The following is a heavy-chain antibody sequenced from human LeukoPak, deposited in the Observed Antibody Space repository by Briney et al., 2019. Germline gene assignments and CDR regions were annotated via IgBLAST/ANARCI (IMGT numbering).Heavy chain of an antibody. J-gene: IGHJ3*02. CDR2: IYSGGST. CDR1: EFSVGSNY. Sequence: GGSLRLSCAASEFSVGSNYMTWVRQAPGKGLEWVSLIYSGGSTYYADSVKGRFTISRDNSKNTLYLQMNSLRAEDTAVYYCAKDREIIAAAGTFSAFDIWGQGTMVTVSS. D-gene: IGHD6-13*01. V-gene: IGHV3-66*01. CDR3: AKDREIIAAAGTFSAFDI.